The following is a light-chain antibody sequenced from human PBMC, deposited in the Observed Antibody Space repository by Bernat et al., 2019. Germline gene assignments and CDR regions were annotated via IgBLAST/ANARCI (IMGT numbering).Light chain of an antibody. J-gene: IGLJ3*02. CDR3: ASWADSLNGWV. CDR2: ATT. V-gene: IGLV1-44*01. CDR1: SSDVGSNS. Sequence: QSVLTQPPSASGTPGQRVTIFCSGSSSDVGSNSVTWYHQFSGTAPKVLMYATTQRPSGVPDRFSGSKSGTSASLAISGLQSDDEANYYCASWADSLNGWVFGGGTRLTVL.